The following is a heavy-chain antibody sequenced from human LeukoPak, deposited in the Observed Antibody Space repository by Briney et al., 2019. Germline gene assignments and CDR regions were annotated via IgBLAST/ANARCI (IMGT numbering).Heavy chain of an antibody. Sequence: GGSLRLSCAASGFTFNIFGMNWVRQAPGKGLEWVSSISSDATNIYYADSVKGRFTISRDNAKDSLFLEMNSLRAEDTAVYYCARDGSRSGDCWGQGTLVTVSS. V-gene: IGHV3-21*01. CDR1: GFTFNIFG. J-gene: IGHJ4*02. CDR3: ARDGSRSGDC. D-gene: IGHD2-15*01. CDR2: ISSDATNI.